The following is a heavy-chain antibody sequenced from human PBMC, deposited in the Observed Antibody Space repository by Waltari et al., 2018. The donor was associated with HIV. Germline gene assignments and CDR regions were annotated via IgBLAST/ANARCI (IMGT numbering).Heavy chain of an antibody. J-gene: IGHJ6*02. D-gene: IGHD2-8*01. CDR3: AREGFCSNGVCSHYYGMDV. V-gene: IGHV3-21*01. CDR1: GFTFSSYS. CDR2: ISTSSRYI. Sequence: EVQLVESGGGLVKPGGSLRLSCEASGFTFSSYSMNWVRKDPGRGLELVSSISTSSRYIYYADSLKGRFTISRDNAKNSLYLQMNSLRAEDTAVYYCAREGFCSNGVCSHYYGMDVWGQGTTVTVSS.